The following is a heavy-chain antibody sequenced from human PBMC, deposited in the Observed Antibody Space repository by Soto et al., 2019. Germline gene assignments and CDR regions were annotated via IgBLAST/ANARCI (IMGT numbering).Heavy chain of an antibody. CDR2: ISDDGSRK. Sequence: QVQLVESGGGVVQPGRSLRLSCAASGFIVSFYGMHWVRQAPGKGLEWVAVISDDGSRKYYADSVKGRFTISRDNAKNSLFLQMNSLRAEDTAVYYCARVGTYYGSGSPYYSDYWGQGTLVSVSS. CDR1: GFIVSFYG. D-gene: IGHD3-10*01. CDR3: ARVGTYYGSGSPYYSDY. V-gene: IGHV3-30*03. J-gene: IGHJ4*02.